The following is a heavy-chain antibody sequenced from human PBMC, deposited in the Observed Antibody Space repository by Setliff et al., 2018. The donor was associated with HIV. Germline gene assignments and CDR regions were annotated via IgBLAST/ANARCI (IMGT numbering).Heavy chain of an antibody. CDR3: ASVGYGDYGDAFDI. CDR2: IYHSGKT. Sequence: SETLSLTCSVSGGSISSNKYYWSWIRQPPGKGLEWTGSIYHSGKTYYNPSLKSRLTISVDTSKNQFSLKLSSVTAADTAVYYCASVGYGDYGDAFDIRGQGTMVTVSS. V-gene: IGHV4-39*01. CDR1: GGSISSNKYY. J-gene: IGHJ3*02. D-gene: IGHD4-17*01.